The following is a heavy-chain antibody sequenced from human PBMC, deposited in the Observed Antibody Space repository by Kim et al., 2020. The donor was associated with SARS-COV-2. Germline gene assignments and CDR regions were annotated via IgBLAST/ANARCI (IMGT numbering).Heavy chain of an antibody. Sequence: SETLSLTCTVSGGSISSSSYYWGWIRQPPGKGLEWIGSIYYSGSTYYNPSLKSRVTISVDTSKNQFSLKLSSVTAADTAVYYCARGSIDWLLCCFDYWGQGTLVTVSS. J-gene: IGHJ4*02. CDR3: ARGSIDWLLCCFDY. D-gene: IGHD3-9*01. CDR2: IYYSGST. CDR1: GGSISSSSYY. V-gene: IGHV4-39*07.